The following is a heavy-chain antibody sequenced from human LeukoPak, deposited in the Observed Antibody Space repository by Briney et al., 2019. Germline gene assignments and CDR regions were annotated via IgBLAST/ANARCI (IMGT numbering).Heavy chain of an antibody. CDR1: GFTFRSYW. Sequence: GGSLRLSCAASGFTFRSYWMSWVRQAPGKGLEWVANIKQDGSEKYYVDSVKGRFTISRDNAKNSLYLQMNSLRAEDTAVYYCARVGRDAVAADYWGQGTLVTVSS. CDR2: IKQDGSEK. V-gene: IGHV3-7*01. D-gene: IGHD6-19*01. CDR3: ARVGRDAVAADY. J-gene: IGHJ4*02.